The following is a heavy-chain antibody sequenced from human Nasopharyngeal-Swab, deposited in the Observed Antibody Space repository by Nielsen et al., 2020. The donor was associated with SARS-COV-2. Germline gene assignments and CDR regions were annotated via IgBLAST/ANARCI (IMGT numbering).Heavy chain of an antibody. D-gene: IGHD3-3*01. CDR2: IDNNGGAT. CDR1: GFTFTSYA. CDR3: VKAWRYIYPSYMDA. J-gene: IGHJ6*03. Sequence: GESLKISCSASGFTFTSYAMNWVRQAPGKGLEFVSAIDNNGGATYYADSVKGRFTISRDNSKITLYLQLSSLRGDDTAVYYCVKAWRYIYPSYMDAWGKGTTIIVSS. V-gene: IGHV3-64D*06.